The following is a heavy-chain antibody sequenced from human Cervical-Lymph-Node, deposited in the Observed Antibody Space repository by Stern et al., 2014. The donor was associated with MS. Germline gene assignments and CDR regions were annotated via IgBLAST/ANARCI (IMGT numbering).Heavy chain of an antibody. Sequence: EVQLVQSGGGLVQPGGSLRLSCAASGLTFNAYWMTWVRQAPGKGLEWVANIKEGGSEKYYVDSVKGRFTISRDNAKDSLYLQMSSLRAEDTAVYYCGTGSHYDYWGQGTLVTVSS. D-gene: IGHD7-27*01. V-gene: IGHV3-7*01. CDR3: GTGSHYDY. CDR2: IKEGGSEK. J-gene: IGHJ4*02. CDR1: GLTFNAYW.